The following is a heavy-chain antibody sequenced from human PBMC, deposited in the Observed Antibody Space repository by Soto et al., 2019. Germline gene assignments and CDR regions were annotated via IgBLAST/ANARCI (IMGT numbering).Heavy chain of an antibody. V-gene: IGHV3-48*01. CDR2: ISSSSSTI. D-gene: IGHD2-2*01. CDR3: ARGGVCGGSSTSGDMDV. Sequence: EVQLVESGGGLVQPGGSLRLSCAASGFTFSSYSMNWVRQAPGKGLEWVSYISSSSSTIYYADSVKGRFTISRDNAKNSLYLQMNSLRAEDTAVYYCARGGVCGGSSTSGDMDVWGKGTTVTVSS. J-gene: IGHJ6*03. CDR1: GFTFSSYS.